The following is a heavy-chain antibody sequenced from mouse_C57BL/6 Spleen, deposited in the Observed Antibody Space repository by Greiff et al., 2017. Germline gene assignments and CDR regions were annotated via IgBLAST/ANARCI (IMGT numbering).Heavy chain of an antibody. CDR2: IHPNSGST. CDR1: GYTFTSYW. Sequence: QVQLQQPGAELVKPGASVKLSCKASGYTFTSYWMHWVKQRPGQGLEWIGMIHPNSGSTNYNEKFKSKATLTVDKSSSTAYMQLSSLTSEDSAVCYCASTSYYYGSSYVYWGQGTTLTVSS. V-gene: IGHV1-64*01. J-gene: IGHJ2*01. CDR3: ASTSYYYGSSYVY. D-gene: IGHD1-1*01.